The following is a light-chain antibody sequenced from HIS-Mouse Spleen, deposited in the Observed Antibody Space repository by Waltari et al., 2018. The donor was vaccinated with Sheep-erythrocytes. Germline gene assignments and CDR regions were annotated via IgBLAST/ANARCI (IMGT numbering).Light chain of an antibody. CDR2: DVS. CDR1: SSDVGGYHY. CDR3: CSYAGSYNHV. J-gene: IGLJ1*01. V-gene: IGLV2-11*01. Sequence: QSALTQPRSVSGSPGQSVTIPCTGTSSDVGGYHYLSWYQQHPGKAPKLLIYDVSKRPSGVPDRFSGSKSGNTASLTISGLQAEDEADYYCCSYAGSYNHVFATGTKVTVL.